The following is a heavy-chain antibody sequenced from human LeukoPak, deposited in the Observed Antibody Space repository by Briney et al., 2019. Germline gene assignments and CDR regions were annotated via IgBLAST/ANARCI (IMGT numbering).Heavy chain of an antibody. Sequence: GGSLRLSCAASGFTFSSYWMSCVRQAPGKGLEWVDNTKQDGSEKYYVDSVKGRFTISRDNAKNPLYLQMNSLRAEDTAVYYCARVGYSSGWYRGDAFDIWGQGTMVTVSS. CDR1: GFTFSSYW. J-gene: IGHJ3*02. CDR3: ARVGYSSGWYRGDAFDI. CDR2: TKQDGSEK. D-gene: IGHD6-19*01. V-gene: IGHV3-7*01.